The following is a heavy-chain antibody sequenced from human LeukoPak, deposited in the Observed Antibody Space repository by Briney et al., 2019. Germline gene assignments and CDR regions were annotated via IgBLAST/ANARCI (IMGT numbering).Heavy chain of an antibody. CDR1: GYTFTSYG. V-gene: IGHV1-18*01. Sequence: ASVKVSCKASGYTFTSYGISWVRQAPGQGLEWMGWISAYNGNTNYAQKLQGRVTMTTDTSTSTAYMELRSLRSDDTAVYYCARAKACSSTSCYTDYFDYWGQGTLVTISS. CDR2: ISAYNGNT. CDR3: ARAKACSSTSCYTDYFDY. D-gene: IGHD2-2*02. J-gene: IGHJ4*02.